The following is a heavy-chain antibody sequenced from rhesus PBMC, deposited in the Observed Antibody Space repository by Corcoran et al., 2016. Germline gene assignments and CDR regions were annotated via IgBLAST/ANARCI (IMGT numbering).Heavy chain of an antibody. V-gene: IGHV4-80*01. Sequence: QVQPQESGPGLVKPSETLSLTCAVSGGSFSSYWCSWIRQPPGKGLEWIGEINGNSVTTNYNPSLKSRVTISKDASKNQFSLKLSSVTAADTAVYYCARFSGRWCYYFDYCGPGVLLTVSS. J-gene: IGHJ4*01. CDR3: ARFSGRWCYYFDY. CDR2: INGNSVTT. CDR1: GGSFSSYW. D-gene: IGHD6-25*01.